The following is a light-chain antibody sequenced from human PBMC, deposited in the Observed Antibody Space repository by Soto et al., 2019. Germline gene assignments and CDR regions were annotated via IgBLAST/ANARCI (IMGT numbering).Light chain of an antibody. CDR2: WAS. CDR1: QSVLFSSDNKNY. J-gene: IGKJ5*01. CDR3: QQYYGTPIT. Sequence: DIVMTQSPDSLAVSLGERATINCRSSQSVLFSSDNKNYLAWYQRKPGQPPKLLISWASSRESGVPDRFSGSGSGTDFTLTIGSLXXXXXXXYYCQQYYGTPITFGQGTRLEIK. V-gene: IGKV4-1*01.